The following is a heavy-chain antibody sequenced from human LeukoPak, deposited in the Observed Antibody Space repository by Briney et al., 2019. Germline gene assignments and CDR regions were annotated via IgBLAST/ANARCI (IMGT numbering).Heavy chain of an antibody. V-gene: IGHV1-69*01. CDR2: IIPIFGTA. J-gene: IGHJ4*02. CDR1: GGTFSSYA. CDR3: ARWGGGYSYGYYYYFDY. Sequence: SVKVSCKASGGTFSSYAISWVRQAPGQGLEWMGGIIPIFGTANYAQKFQGRVTITADESTSTAYMELSSLRSEDTAVYYCARWGGGYSYGYYYYFDYWGQGTLVTVSS. D-gene: IGHD5-18*01.